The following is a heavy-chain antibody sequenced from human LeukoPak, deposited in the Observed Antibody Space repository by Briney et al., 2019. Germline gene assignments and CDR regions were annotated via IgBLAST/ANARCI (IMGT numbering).Heavy chain of an antibody. Sequence: GGSLRLSCAASGFTFRSYAMHWVRQAPGKGLEWVAVISYDGSNKYYADSVKGRFTISRDNSKNTLYLQMNSLRAEDTAVYYCARDGRDYGGREYYFDYWGQGTLVTVSS. CDR1: GFTFRSYA. CDR3: ARDGRDYGGREYYFDY. V-gene: IGHV3-30-3*01. D-gene: IGHD4-23*01. J-gene: IGHJ4*02. CDR2: ISYDGSNK.